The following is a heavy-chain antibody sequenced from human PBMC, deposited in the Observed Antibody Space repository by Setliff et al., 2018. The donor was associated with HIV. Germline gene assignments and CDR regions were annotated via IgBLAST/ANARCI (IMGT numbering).Heavy chain of an antibody. V-gene: IGHV4-39*01. CDR1: GVSFGSSDYY. Sequence: SETLSLTCTVSGVSFGSSDYYRAWIRQPPGKGLEWIGSFYYSGSTYYNPSLKSRVTISVDTSKNQFSLKLSSVTAADTAVYYCAGFSYNFWVYRFDHWGQGALVTVSS. CDR3: AGFSYNFWVYRFDH. J-gene: IGHJ4*02. CDR2: FYYSGST. D-gene: IGHD3-3*01.